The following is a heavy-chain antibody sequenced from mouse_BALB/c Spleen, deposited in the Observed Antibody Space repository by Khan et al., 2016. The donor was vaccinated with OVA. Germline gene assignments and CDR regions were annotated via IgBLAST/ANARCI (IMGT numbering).Heavy chain of an antibody. CDR1: GYSITSDYA. CDR2: ISSSGST. Sequence: EVQLQESGPGLVKPSQSLSLTCTVTGYSITSDYAWNWIRQFPGNKLEWMGYISSSGSTNYNPALKSLISITRDTSKNQFFLQLNSVTTEDTATYYCARDGSRYNYAMDYWGQGTSVNGSS. CDR3: ARDGSRYNYAMDY. V-gene: IGHV3-2*02. J-gene: IGHJ4*01. D-gene: IGHD2-3*01.